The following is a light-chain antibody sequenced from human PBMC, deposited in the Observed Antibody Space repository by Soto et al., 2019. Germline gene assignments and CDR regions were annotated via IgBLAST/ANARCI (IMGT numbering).Light chain of an antibody. Sequence: QSALTQPPSASGSPGQSVTISCTGTSSDVGAYNYVSWYQQHPGKAPKLMIYEVSKRPSGVPDRFSGSKSGNAASLTVSGLQAEDEADYYCCSYAGSNNLKVFGGGTKLPVL. CDR3: CSYAGSNNLKV. J-gene: IGLJ3*02. CDR1: SSDVGAYNY. CDR2: EVS. V-gene: IGLV2-8*01.